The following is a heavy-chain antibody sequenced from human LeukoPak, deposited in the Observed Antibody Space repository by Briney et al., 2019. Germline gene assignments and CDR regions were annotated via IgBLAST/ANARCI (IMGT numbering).Heavy chain of an antibody. D-gene: IGHD3-22*01. CDR2: INHSGST. V-gene: IGHV4-34*01. CDR1: GGSFSGYY. CDR3: AREAWVTYYCDSSGYHPLDY. J-gene: IGHJ4*02. Sequence: SETLSLTCAVYGGSFSGYYWSWIRQPPGKGLEWIGEINHSGSTNYNPSLKSRVTISVDTSKNQFSLKLSSVTAADTAVYYCAREAWVTYYCDSSGYHPLDYWGQGTLVTVSS.